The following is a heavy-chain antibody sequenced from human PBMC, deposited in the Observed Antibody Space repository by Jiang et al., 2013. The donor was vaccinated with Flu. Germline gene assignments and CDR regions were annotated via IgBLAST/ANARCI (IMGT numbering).Heavy chain of an antibody. V-gene: IGHV4-30-4*01. CDR3: ARHVEDGDWFDS. CDR2: ISTSGYT. CDR1: GGSITSGDYY. Sequence: GSGLVKPSRTLSLACSVSGGSITSGDYYWTWIRQSPGRGLEWIGYISTSGYTYYNPSLRSRVTISVDASNNQFSLRLNSVTAADTAVYYCARHVEDGDWFDSWGQGTLVTVSS. J-gene: IGHJ5*01.